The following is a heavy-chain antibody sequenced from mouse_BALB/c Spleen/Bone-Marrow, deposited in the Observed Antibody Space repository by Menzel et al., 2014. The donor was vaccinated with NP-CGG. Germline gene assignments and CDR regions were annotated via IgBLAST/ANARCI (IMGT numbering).Heavy chain of an antibody. V-gene: IGHV5-12*02. D-gene: IGHD1-2*01. Sequence: EVKVVESGGGLVQPRGSLKLSCATSGFTFSDYYMYWVRQTPEKRLEWVAYISNGGGSTYYPDTVKGRFTISRDNAKNTLYLQMSRLKSEDTAMYYCARGGDSLLRLRSMDYWGQGTSVTVSS. CDR1: GFTFSDYY. J-gene: IGHJ4*01. CDR3: ARGGDSLLRLRSMDY. CDR2: ISNGGGST.